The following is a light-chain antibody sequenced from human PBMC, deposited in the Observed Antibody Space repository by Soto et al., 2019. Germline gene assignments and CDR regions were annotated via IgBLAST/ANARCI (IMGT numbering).Light chain of an antibody. CDR1: QSVRTY. J-gene: IGKJ4*01. V-gene: IGKV3-11*01. CDR2: DAS. Sequence: EIVMTQSPATLSVSPGERATLSCRASQSVRTYVAWYQQKAGQGPRLLIYDASNRATGIPARFSGSGSGTDFTLTISSLEPEDFAVYFCQQRINWRSTFGGGTKVDIK. CDR3: QQRINWRST.